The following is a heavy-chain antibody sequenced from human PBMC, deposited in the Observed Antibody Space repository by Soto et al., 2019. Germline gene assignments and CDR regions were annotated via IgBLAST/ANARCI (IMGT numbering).Heavy chain of an antibody. J-gene: IGHJ4*02. CDR2: IYHSGST. CDR3: XXXXXXXXXXDY. V-gene: IGHV4-30-2*01. CDR1: GGSISSGGYS. Sequence: QLQLQESGSGLVKPSQTLSLTCAVSGGSISSGGYSWSWIRQPPGKGLEWIGYIYHSGSTYYNPSLKRRVTISVDRSKSQFSLQLSSVTAADTXXXXXXXXXXXXXXXDYWXQGTLVTVSS.